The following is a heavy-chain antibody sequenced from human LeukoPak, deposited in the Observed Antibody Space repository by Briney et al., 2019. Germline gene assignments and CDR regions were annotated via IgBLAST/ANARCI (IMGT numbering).Heavy chain of an antibody. CDR2: TNPNSGGT. CDR1: GYTFTGYY. D-gene: IGHD5-18*01. J-gene: IGHJ4*02. CDR3: ASCGLGDGDTAMVSFDY. V-gene: IGHV1-2*02. Sequence: EASVKVSCKASGYTFTGYYMHWVRQAPGQGLEWMGWTNPNSGGTNYAQKFQGRVTMTRDTSISTAYMELSRLRSDDTAVYYCASCGLGDGDTAMVSFDYWGQGTLVTVSS.